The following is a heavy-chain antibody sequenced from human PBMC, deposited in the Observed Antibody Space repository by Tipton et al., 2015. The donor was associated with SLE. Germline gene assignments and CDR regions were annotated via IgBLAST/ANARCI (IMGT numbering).Heavy chain of an antibody. Sequence: GLVKPSGTLSLTCGVSGGSIRSSKWWSWVRQTPGKGLEWIGEVYQSGTTNYNPALKSRVTISLDKSQNLLSLKLNSVTAADTAVYYCATTSNHDFWTGYSCDYWGQGTLVTVSS. CDR2: VYQSGTT. V-gene: IGHV4-4*02. CDR1: GGSIRSSKW. CDR3: ATTSNHDFWTGYSCDY. J-gene: IGHJ4*02. D-gene: IGHD3/OR15-3a*01.